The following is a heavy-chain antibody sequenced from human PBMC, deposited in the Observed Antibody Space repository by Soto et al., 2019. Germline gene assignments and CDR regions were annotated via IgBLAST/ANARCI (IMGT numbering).Heavy chain of an antibody. D-gene: IGHD2-15*01. CDR1: GYTLTELS. CDR2: FDPEDGET. V-gene: IGHV1-24*01. Sequence: VKVSCKVSGYTLTELSMHWVRQAPGKGLEWMGGFDPEDGETIYAQKFQGRVTMTEDTSTDTAYMELSSLRSEDTAVYYCATAACSGGSCYLGYYYYYMDVWGKGTTVTVSS. CDR3: ATAACSGGSCYLGYYYYYMDV. J-gene: IGHJ6*03.